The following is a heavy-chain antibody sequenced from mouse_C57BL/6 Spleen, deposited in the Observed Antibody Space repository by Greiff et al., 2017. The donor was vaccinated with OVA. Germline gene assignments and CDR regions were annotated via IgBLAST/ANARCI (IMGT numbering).Heavy chain of an antibody. V-gene: IGHV5-9-1*02. Sequence: EVKLVESGEGLVKPGGSLKLSCAASGFTFSSYAMSWVRQTPEKRLEWVAYISSGGDYIYYADTVKGRFTISRDNARNTLYLQMSSLKSEDTAMYYCTREATTVVEGAYWGQGTLVTVSA. D-gene: IGHD1-1*01. CDR3: TREATTVVEGAY. J-gene: IGHJ3*01. CDR2: ISSGGDYI. CDR1: GFTFSSYA.